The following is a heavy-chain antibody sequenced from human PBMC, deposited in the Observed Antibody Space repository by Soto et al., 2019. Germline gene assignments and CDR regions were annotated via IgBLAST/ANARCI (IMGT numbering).Heavy chain of an antibody. V-gene: IGHV3-9*01. J-gene: IGHJ6*02. D-gene: IGHD3-3*01. CDR3: AKDAGYDFQDGMDV. Sequence: GGSLRLSCAASGFTFDDYAMHWVRQAPGKGLEWVSGISWNSGSIGYADSVKGRFTISRDNAKNSLYLQMNSLRAEDTALYYCAKDAGYDFQDGMDVWGQGTTVTVSS. CDR1: GFTFDDYA. CDR2: ISWNSGSI.